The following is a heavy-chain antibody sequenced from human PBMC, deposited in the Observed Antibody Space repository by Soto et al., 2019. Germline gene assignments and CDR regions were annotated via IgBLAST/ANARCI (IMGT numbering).Heavy chain of an antibody. D-gene: IGHD6-19*01. CDR1: GFTFSSYS. Sequence: EVQLVESGGGLVKPGGSLRLSCAASGFTFSSYSMNWVRQAPGKGLEWVSSISSSSSYIYYADSVKGRFTISRDNAKNLLNLXXHRLRGEDTAVYYCARGRLGSLAGRSRIAVAGGDYWGQGTLVTVSS. CDR2: ISSSSSYI. V-gene: IGHV3-21*01. J-gene: IGHJ4*02. CDR3: ARGRLGSLAGRSRIAVAGGDY.